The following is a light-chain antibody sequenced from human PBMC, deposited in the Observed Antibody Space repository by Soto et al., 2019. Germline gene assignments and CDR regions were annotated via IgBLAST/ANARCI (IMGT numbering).Light chain of an antibody. Sequence: EIVLTQSPATLSLSPGERDTLSCRASQSVSSSYLAWYQQRPGQAPRLLIFGASYRATGIPDRFSGSGSGTDFTLTISRLEPEDFAVYYCQHYSSSPPEFTFGPGTKVDSK. J-gene: IGKJ3*01. CDR1: QSVSSSY. V-gene: IGKV3-20*01. CDR2: GAS. CDR3: QHYSSSPPEFT.